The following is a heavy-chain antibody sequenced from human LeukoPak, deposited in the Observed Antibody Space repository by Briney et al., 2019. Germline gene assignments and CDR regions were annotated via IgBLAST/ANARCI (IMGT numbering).Heavy chain of an antibody. CDR2: IYSSGST. J-gene: IGHJ6*03. V-gene: IGHV4-59*01. CDR1: GGSISSYY. CDR3: ARSTFGDYDNYMDV. Sequence: SETLSLTCTVSGGSISSYYWSWIRQPPGKGLEWIGYIYSSGSTNYNPSLESRVTISVDTSKNQFSLRLSSVTAADTAVYYCARSTFGDYDNYMDVWGKGTTVTVSS. D-gene: IGHD4-17*01.